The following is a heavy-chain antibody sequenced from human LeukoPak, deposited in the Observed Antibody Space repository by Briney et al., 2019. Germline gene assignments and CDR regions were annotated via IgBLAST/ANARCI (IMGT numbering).Heavy chain of an antibody. V-gene: IGHV3-66*01. J-gene: IGHJ6*02. CDR3: ARVLGDV. CDR2: IYSGGST. Sequence: GGSLRLSCAASGFTFSSYWMSWVRQAPGKGLEWVSVIYSGGSTYYADSVKGRFTISRDNSKNTLYLQMNSLRAEDTAVYYCARVLGDVWGQGTTVTVSS. D-gene: IGHD2-15*01. CDR1: GFTFSSYW.